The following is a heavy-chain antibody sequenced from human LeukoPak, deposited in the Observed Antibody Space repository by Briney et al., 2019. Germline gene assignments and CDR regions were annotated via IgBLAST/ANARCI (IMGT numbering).Heavy chain of an antibody. CDR2: IYSGGST. V-gene: IGHV3-53*01. J-gene: IGHJ3*02. D-gene: IGHD3-22*01. CDR3: AREYYYDSGGEDAFDI. CDR1: GFTVSSNY. Sequence: PGGSRRLSCAASGFTVSSNYMNWVRQAPGKGLEWVSVIYSGGSTFYADSVEGRFTISRDNSNNTLYLQMNSLRAEDTAMHYCAREYYYDSGGEDAFDIWGPGTMVTVSS.